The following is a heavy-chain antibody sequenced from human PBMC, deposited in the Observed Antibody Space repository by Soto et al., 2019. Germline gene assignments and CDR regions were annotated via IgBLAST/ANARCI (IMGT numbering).Heavy chain of an antibody. CDR3: AKYERCSGWSNIDY. J-gene: IGHJ4*02. Sequence: GGSLRLSCAASGFTFSSFAMTWVRQAPGKGLEWVSGISGGGGSTFYADSVKGRLTISRDNSKNTLYLQMNSLRAEDTAVYYCAKYERCSGWSNIDYWGQGTLVTVSS. CDR1: GFTFSSFA. D-gene: IGHD6-19*01. V-gene: IGHV3-23*01. CDR2: ISGGGGST.